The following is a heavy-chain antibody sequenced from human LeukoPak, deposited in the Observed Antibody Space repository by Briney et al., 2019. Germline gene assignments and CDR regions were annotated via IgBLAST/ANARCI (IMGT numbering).Heavy chain of an antibody. J-gene: IGHJ6*03. CDR2: INHSGST. V-gene: IGHV4-34*01. CDR1: GGSFSGFC. Sequence: PSETLSLTCAVYGGSFSGFCWSWIRQRPGKGLEWVGGINHSGSTNYNPSLKSRVTISVDTSKNQFSLKLSSVTAADTAVYYCAKSSTKDIVVVPAAIAMDVWGKGTTVTVSS. D-gene: IGHD2-2*01. CDR3: AKSSTKDIVVVPAAIAMDV.